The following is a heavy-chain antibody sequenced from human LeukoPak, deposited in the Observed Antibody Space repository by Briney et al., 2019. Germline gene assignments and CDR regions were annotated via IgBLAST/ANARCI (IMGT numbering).Heavy chain of an antibody. Sequence: GESLRLSCAASGFTFSSYRMNWVRQAPGKGLEWVSYISSSSSTIYYADSVKGRFTISRDNAKNSLYLQMNSLRAEDTAVYYCARRAFAGGDYAGHYYYGMDVWGQGTTVTVSS. CDR2: ISSSSSTI. J-gene: IGHJ6*02. CDR1: GFTFSSYR. CDR3: ARRAFAGGDYAGHYYYGMDV. D-gene: IGHD4-17*01. V-gene: IGHV3-48*01.